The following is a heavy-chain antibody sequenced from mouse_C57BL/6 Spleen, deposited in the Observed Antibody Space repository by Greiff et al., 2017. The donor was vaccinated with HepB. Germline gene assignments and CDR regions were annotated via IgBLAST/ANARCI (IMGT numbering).Heavy chain of an antibody. CDR3: ARRPVVAEGWYFDV. J-gene: IGHJ1*03. CDR1: GYTFTSYW. CDR2: IDPSDSET. D-gene: IGHD1-1*01. Sequence: QVHVKQPGAELVRPGSSVKLSCKASGYTFTSYWMHWVKQRPIQGLEWIGNIDPSDSETHYNQKFKDKATLTVDKSSSTAYMQLSSLTSEDSAVYYCARRPVVAEGWYFDVWGTGTTVTVSS. V-gene: IGHV1-52*01.